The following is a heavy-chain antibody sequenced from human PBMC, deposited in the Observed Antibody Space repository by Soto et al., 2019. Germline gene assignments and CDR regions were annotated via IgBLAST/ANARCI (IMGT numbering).Heavy chain of an antibody. CDR1: GGTFSSYA. CDR2: IIPIFGTA. J-gene: IGHJ6*02. D-gene: IGHD6-13*01. Sequence: VASVKVSCKASGGTFSSYAISWVRQAPGQGLEWMGGIIPIFGTANYAQKFQGRVTITADESTSTAYMELSSLRSEDTAVYYCASLGRIAPYGMDVWGQGTTVTVSS. CDR3: ASLGRIAPYGMDV. V-gene: IGHV1-69*13.